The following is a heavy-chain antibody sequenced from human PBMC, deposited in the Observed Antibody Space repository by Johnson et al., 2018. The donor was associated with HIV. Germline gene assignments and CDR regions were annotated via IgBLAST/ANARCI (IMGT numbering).Heavy chain of an antibody. Sequence: QVQLVESGGGVVQPGRPLRLSCAASGFSFSNYGMAWVRQAPGKGLEWVAVISFAGVKTYYADSVKGRVTLSMNTSKGPLYRHTARHIPEDTALYYCAKALGERDCEIWASDYYDFGRDLPCQDPRGVVGTFDIWGQGTMVTVSS. CDR2: ISFAGVKT. V-gene: IGHV3-30*18. D-gene: IGHD3-3*01. CDR1: GFSFSNYG. CDR3: AKALGERDCEIWASDYYDFGRDLPCQDPRGVVGTFDI. J-gene: IGHJ3*02.